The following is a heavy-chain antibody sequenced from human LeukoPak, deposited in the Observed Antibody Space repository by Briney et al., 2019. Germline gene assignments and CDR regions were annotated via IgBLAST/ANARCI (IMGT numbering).Heavy chain of an antibody. CDR3: ARERLFSNDY. Sequence: PGGSLRLSCAASGFTFSNYWMSWVRQAPGKVLEWVADIKQDGSEKYYVDSVKGRFTISRDNAKNALSLQMNSLRAEDTAVYYCARERLFSNDYWGQGTLVTVSS. J-gene: IGHJ4*02. D-gene: IGHD3-9*01. CDR2: IKQDGSEK. CDR1: GFTFSNYW. V-gene: IGHV3-7*01.